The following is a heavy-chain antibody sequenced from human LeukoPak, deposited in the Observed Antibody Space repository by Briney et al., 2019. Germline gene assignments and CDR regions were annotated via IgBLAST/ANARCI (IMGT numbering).Heavy chain of an antibody. D-gene: IGHD6-19*01. Sequence: PSETLSLTCTVSGGSISSYYWSWIRQPPGKGLEWIGYIYYSGSTNYNPSLKSRVTISVDTSKNQFSLKLSSVTAADTAVYYCARDGHSSGWYFQHWGQGTLVTVPS. CDR1: GGSISSYY. CDR2: IYYSGST. CDR3: ARDGHSSGWYFQH. J-gene: IGHJ1*01. V-gene: IGHV4-59*01.